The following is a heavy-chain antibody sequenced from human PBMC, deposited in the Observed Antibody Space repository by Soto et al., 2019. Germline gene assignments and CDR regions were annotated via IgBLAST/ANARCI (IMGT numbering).Heavy chain of an antibody. CDR1: GYSFTSYW. Sequence: PGESLKISCKGSGYSFTSYWIGWVRQMPGKGLEWMGIIYPGDSDTRYSPSFQGQVTISADKSISTAYLQWSSLKASDTTMYYCAKPYDSSFYYFDYWGQGTLVTSPQ. V-gene: IGHV5-51*01. CDR2: IYPGDSDT. D-gene: IGHD3-22*01. CDR3: AKPYDSSFYYFDY. J-gene: IGHJ4*02.